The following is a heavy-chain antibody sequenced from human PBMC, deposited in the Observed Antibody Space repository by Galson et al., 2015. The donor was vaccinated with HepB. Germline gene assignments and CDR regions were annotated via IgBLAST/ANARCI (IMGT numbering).Heavy chain of an antibody. CDR1: GYTLTELS. J-gene: IGHJ4*02. CDR3: AIPWGPYDSTDRDY. D-gene: IGHD3-22*01. CDR2: IIPILGIA. Sequence: SVKVSCKVSGYTLTELSMHWVRQAPGQGLEWMGRIIPILGIANYAQKFQGRVTITADKSTSTAYMELSSLRSEDTAVYYCAIPWGPYDSTDRDYWGQGTLVTVSS. V-gene: IGHV1-69*02.